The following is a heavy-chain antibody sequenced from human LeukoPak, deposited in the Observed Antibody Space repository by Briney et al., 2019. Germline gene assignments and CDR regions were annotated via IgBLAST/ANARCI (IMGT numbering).Heavy chain of an antibody. CDR2: IYSDGNT. CDR1: GFTVSSIY. V-gene: IGHV3-53*01. J-gene: IGHJ5*02. D-gene: IGHD6-19*01. Sequence: PGGFLRLSCAVSGFTVSSIYMTWVRQAPGKGLEWVSSIYSDGNTYYADSVKGRFTLSRDSSRNTLYLQMNDLRVEDTAVYYCAGDTHSSSWYDHWGQGTLVTVSS. CDR3: AGDTHSSSWYDH.